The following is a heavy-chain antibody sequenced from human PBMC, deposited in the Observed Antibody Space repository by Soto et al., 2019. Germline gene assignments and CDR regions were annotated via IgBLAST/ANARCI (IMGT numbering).Heavy chain of an antibody. CDR1: GGSINSRTYY. J-gene: IGHJ5*02. CDR3: VRQDVQAWGRIDP. D-gene: IGHD7-27*01. Sequence: PSETLSLTCTVSGGSINSRTYYWGWIRQPPGKGQERIGTIYHSGITYYNPSLKSQVTIFEDTSKNQFSLKMTFVTAADTAVYYCVRQDVQAWGRIDPWGQGALVTVSS. V-gene: IGHV4-39*01. CDR2: IYHSGIT.